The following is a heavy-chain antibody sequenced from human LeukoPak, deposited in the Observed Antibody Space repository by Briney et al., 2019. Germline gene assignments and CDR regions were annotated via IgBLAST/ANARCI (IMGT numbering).Heavy chain of an antibody. D-gene: IGHD3-22*01. CDR1: GYTFTGYY. CDR2: INPNSGGT. CDR3: ARAYYYDTSGYAECFQH. J-gene: IGHJ1*01. Sequence: ASVRVSCEASGYTFTGYYMHWVRQAPGQGLEWMGGINPNSGGTNYAQKFQGRVTMTRHTSISTAYMELSRLRSDVTAVYYCARAYYYDTSGYAECFQHWGQGTLDTVSS. V-gene: IGHV1-2*02.